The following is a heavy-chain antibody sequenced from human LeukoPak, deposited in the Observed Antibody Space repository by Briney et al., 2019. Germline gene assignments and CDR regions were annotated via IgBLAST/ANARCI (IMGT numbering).Heavy chain of an antibody. D-gene: IGHD6-13*01. CDR3: ARGVYIAAAQYAY. CDR1: GGSISSYY. Sequence: SETLSLTCTVSGGSISSYYWSWIRQPPGQGLEWIGYIYYSGTTNYNPSLKSRVTISVDTSKNQFSLKLSSVTAADTAVYYCARGVYIAAAQYAYWGQGTLVTVSS. J-gene: IGHJ4*02. CDR2: IYYSGTT. V-gene: IGHV4-59*01.